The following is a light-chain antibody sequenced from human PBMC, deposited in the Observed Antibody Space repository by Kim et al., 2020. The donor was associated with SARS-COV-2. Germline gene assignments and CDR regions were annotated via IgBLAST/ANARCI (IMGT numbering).Light chain of an antibody. CDR1: RSNTGNNP. CDR3: ATWDSSLSVGV. V-gene: IGLV1-51*01. Sequence: QSVLTQPPSVSAAPGQKVTISCSGSRSNTGNNPVSWYQQFPGTAPKLITYDNDKRPSGIPDRFSSSKSGTSATLGITGLRTGDEADYYCATWDSSLSVGVFGGGTKVTVL. J-gene: IGLJ3*02. CDR2: DND.